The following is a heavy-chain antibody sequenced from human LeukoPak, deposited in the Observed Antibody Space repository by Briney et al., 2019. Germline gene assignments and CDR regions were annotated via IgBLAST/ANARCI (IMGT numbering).Heavy chain of an antibody. J-gene: IGHJ4*02. CDR2: IYHSGST. CDR1: GGSISSGGYY. CDR3: ARADTIAARPGNFDY. Sequence: PSQTLSLTRTVSGGSISSGGYYWSWIRQPPGKGLEWIGYIYHSGSTYYNPSLKSRVTISVDRSKNQFSLKLSSVTAADTAVYYCARADTIAARPGNFDYWGQGTLVTVSS. D-gene: IGHD6-6*01. V-gene: IGHV4-30-2*01.